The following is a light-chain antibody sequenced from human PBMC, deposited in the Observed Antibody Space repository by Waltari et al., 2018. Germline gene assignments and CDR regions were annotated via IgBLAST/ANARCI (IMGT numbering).Light chain of an antibody. CDR3: QQYNTHSGT. J-gene: IGKJ1*01. CDR2: DAS. V-gene: IGKV1-5*01. Sequence: DIQMTQSPSTLSASVGDRVTITCRASQIISSWLAWYQQKPGKAPKLLIYDASSLESGVPSRFSGSGSGTEFTLTISSLQPDDFATYYCQQYNTHSGTFGQGTKVEIK. CDR1: QIISSW.